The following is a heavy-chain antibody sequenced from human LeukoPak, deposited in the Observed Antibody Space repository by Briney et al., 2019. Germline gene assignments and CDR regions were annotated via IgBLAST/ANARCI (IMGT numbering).Heavy chain of an antibody. D-gene: IGHD3-10*01. CDR3: TAPCGSAGY. Sequence: PGGSLRLSCAATGFTFSNAWMSWVRQAPGKGLEWVGRIRSKTDGGTTDYAAPVKGRFSISRDDSKDTLYLQMNSLKIEDTAVYYCTAPCGSAGYWGQGTLVTVSS. CDR2: IRSKTDGGTT. CDR1: GFTFSNAW. J-gene: IGHJ4*02. V-gene: IGHV3-15*01.